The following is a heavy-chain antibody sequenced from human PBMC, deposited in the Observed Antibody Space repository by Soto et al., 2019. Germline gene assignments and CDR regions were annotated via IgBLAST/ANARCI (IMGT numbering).Heavy chain of an antibody. CDR1: GFTFSSDA. V-gene: IGHV3-23*01. CDR2: IGGSGGGT. J-gene: IGHJ4*02. D-gene: IGHD6-6*01. CDR3: AKRGLYASSSKGDY. Sequence: PGGSLRLSCAASGFTFSSDAMSWVRQAPGKGLEWVSAIGGSGGGTYYADSVKGRFTISRDNSKNTLYLQMNSLRAEDTALYYCAKRGLYASSSKGDYWGQGTLVTVSS.